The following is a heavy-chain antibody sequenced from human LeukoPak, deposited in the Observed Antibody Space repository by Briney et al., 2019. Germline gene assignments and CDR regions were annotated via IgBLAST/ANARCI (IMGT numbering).Heavy chain of an antibody. D-gene: IGHD6-19*01. CDR3: TTDMAVAGDFNY. V-gene: IGHV3-15*01. CDR1: GLTFTNAW. CDR2: IKSKTDGGTT. Sequence: GGSLRLSCAASGLTFTNAWMSWVRQAPGKGLEWVGRIKSKTDGGTTDYAAPVKGRFTISRDGAENTLCLQMNSLRTEDTAVYYCTTDMAVAGDFNYWGQGTLVTVSS. J-gene: IGHJ4*02.